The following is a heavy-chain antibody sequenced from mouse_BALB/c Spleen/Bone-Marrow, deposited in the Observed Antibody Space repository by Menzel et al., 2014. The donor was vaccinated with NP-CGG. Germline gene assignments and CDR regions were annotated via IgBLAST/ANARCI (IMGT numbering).Heavy chain of an antibody. V-gene: IGHV5-4*02. CDR3: ARTYRPYALDY. CDR2: ISDGGSYT. D-gene: IGHD2-14*01. Sequence: EVMLVESGGGLVKPGGSLKLSCAASGFIFSDYYMYWVRQTPEKRLEWVATISDGGSYTSYPDSVKGRFTVSRDNAKNSLYLQMSSLKSEDTAFYYCARTYRPYALDYWGQGSSVTVSS. J-gene: IGHJ4*01. CDR1: GFIFSDYY.